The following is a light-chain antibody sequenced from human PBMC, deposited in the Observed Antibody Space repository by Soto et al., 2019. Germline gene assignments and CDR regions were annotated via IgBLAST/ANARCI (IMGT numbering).Light chain of an antibody. Sequence: EIVLTQFPGTLSLSPGERATLSCRASQSVSSSYLAWFQQKPGQAPRLLIYAASSRATGIPDRFSGRGSGTDFTLTISRLEPEDFAVYYCQHYGNSPTFGQGAKVEIK. J-gene: IGKJ2*01. CDR3: QHYGNSPT. CDR2: AAS. V-gene: IGKV3-20*01. CDR1: QSVSSSY.